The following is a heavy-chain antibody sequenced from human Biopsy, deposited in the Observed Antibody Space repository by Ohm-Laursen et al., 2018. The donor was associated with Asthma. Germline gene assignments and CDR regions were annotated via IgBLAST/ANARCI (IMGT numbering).Heavy chain of an antibody. V-gene: IGHV1-24*01. J-gene: IGHJ4*02. Sequence: SVKVSCKISGYSLTDLSMHWVRQAPGQGLEWMGGHDHEEGGTVNARRFQGRVTMTEDTSTDTAYMELSSLSSDDTAVYYCASDFPKDYARYNFQFWGQGTLVTVS. CDR3: ASDFPKDYARYNFQF. CDR1: GYSLTDLS. CDR2: HDHEEGGT. D-gene: IGHD4-17*01.